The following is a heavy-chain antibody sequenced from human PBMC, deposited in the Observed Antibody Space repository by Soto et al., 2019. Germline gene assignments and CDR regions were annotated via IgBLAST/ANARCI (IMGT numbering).Heavy chain of an antibody. CDR3: ATSIAVAGTGSVGAFDI. Sequence: GASVKVSCKASGGTFSSYTISWVRQAPGQGLEWMGRIIPILGIANYAQKFQGRVTITADKSTSTASMELSSLRSEDTAVYYCATSIAVAGTGSVGAFDIWGQGTMVTVSS. D-gene: IGHD6-19*01. V-gene: IGHV1-69*02. CDR1: GGTFSSYT. CDR2: IIPILGIA. J-gene: IGHJ3*02.